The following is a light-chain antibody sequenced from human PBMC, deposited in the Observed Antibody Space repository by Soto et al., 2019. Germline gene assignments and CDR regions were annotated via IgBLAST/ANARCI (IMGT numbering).Light chain of an antibody. Sequence: IQLTQSPSSLSASVGESVTITCRASQDIDNYLNWYQHRPGEAPKLLIYAASYLETGVPARFSGSGSGTDFSFTITSLQPEDSATYYCQQYDTRPTMTFFQGTRLEI. CDR1: QDIDNY. CDR2: AAS. CDR3: QQYDTRPTMT. J-gene: IGKJ5*01. V-gene: IGKV1-33*01.